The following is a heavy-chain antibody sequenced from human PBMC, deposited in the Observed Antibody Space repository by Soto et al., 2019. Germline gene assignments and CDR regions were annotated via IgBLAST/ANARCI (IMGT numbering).Heavy chain of an antibody. CDR3: AKDGLNYYDSSGYYYGHFFDY. Sequence: PGGSLRLSCAASGFTFSSYGMHWVRQAPGKGLGWVAVVSYDGSNKYYADSVKGRFTISRDNSKNTLYLQMNSLRAEDTAVYFCAKDGLNYYDSSGYYYGHFFDYWGQGTLGTSPQ. D-gene: IGHD3-22*01. J-gene: IGHJ4*02. CDR1: GFTFSSYG. CDR2: VSYDGSNK. V-gene: IGHV3-30*18.